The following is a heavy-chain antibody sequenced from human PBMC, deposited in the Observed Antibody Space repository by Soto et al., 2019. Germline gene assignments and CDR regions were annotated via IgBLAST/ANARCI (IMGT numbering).Heavy chain of an antibody. Sequence: PGGSLSLSCAASGFPFSGYGMHWVRQAPGKGLEWVAVIWYDGSNENYADSVKGRFTISRDNSKNTLYLQMNSLRAEDTAVYYCTRRYNDGWYSDYWGQGTLVTVSS. CDR3: TRRYNDGWYSDY. J-gene: IGHJ4*02. V-gene: IGHV3-33*01. CDR1: GFPFSGYG. CDR2: IWYDGSNE. D-gene: IGHD6-19*01.